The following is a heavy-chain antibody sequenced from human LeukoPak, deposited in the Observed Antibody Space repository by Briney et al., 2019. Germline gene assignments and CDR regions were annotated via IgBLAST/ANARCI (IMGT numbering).Heavy chain of an antibody. CDR1: GFTFSSYS. Sequence: PGGSLRLSCAASGFTFSSYSMSWVRQAPGKGLEWVSVIYSGGSTYYADSVKGRFTISRDNSKNTLYLQMNSLRAEDTAVYYCARGLYCNGGSCYGIMVPDWGQGTLVTVSS. V-gene: IGHV3-53*01. D-gene: IGHD2-15*01. CDR2: IYSGGST. J-gene: IGHJ4*02. CDR3: ARGLYCNGGSCYGIMVPD.